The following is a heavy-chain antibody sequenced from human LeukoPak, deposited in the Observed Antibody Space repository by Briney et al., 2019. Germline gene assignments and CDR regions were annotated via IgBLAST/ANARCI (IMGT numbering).Heavy chain of an antibody. CDR3: AKVVGATTRGYFDY. Sequence: SGGSLSLSCAASGFTFSSYAMSWVRQAPGKGLEWVSTISSSGGSTYYADSVKGRFTISRDNSKNTLYLQMNSLRAEDTAVYYCAKVVGATTRGYFDYWGQGTLVTVSS. CDR1: GFTFSSYA. J-gene: IGHJ4*02. CDR2: ISSSGGST. V-gene: IGHV3-23*01. D-gene: IGHD1-26*01.